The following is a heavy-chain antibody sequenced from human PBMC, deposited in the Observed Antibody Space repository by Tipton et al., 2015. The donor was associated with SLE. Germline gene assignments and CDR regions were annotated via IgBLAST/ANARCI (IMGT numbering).Heavy chain of an antibody. CDR3: ARGVLLWFGAFDP. Sequence: QLVQSGAEVKKPGASVKVSCKASGYTFTGYYMHWVRQAPGQGLEWMGRINPNSGGTNYAQKFQGRVTMTRDTSISTAYMELSSLRSEDTAVYYCARGVLLWFGAFDPWGQGTLVTVSS. J-gene: IGHJ5*02. D-gene: IGHD3-10*01. V-gene: IGHV1-2*06. CDR2: INPNSGGT. CDR1: GYTFTGYY.